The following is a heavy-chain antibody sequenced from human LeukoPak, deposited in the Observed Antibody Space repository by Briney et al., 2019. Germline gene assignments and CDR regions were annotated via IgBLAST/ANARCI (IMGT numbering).Heavy chain of an antibody. J-gene: IGHJ4*02. Sequence: PGASVKVSCKAFGYIFTSHYMHWVRQAPGQGLEWMGVINPNSGGTSYAQKFQGRITMTGDTSTSTVYLEVSSLRSDDTAVYYCARGAFSGTYGPIDYWGQGTLVTVSS. V-gene: IGHV1-46*01. CDR1: GYIFTSHY. D-gene: IGHD1-26*01. CDR3: ARGAFSGTYGPIDY. CDR2: INPNSGGT.